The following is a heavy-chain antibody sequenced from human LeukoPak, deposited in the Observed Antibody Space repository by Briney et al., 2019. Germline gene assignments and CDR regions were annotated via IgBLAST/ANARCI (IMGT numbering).Heavy chain of an antibody. CDR2: INPYSGGT. V-gene: IGHV1-2*02. J-gene: IGHJ5*02. D-gene: IGHD2-8*01. Sequence: GASVKVSCKTSGYSFTDYYMHWVRQAPGQGLEWMGWINPYSGGTSSAQKFQGRVTMTRDTSISTVYMQVSWLTSDDTAIYYCARADRLNGGPYLIGPWGQGTLVTVSS. CDR1: GYSFTDYY. CDR3: ARADRLNGGPYLIGP.